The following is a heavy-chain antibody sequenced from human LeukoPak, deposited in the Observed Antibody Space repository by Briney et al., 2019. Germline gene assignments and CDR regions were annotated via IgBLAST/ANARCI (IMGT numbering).Heavy chain of an antibody. Sequence: SETLSLTCTVSGGSISSSSYYWDWIRQPPGKGLEWIGSIYYSGSTYYNPSLKSRVTISVDTSKNQFSLKLSSVTAADTAVYYCASLPLWFGESPPPWGQGTLVTVSS. CDR2: IYYSGST. CDR1: GGSISSSSYY. J-gene: IGHJ5*02. CDR3: ASLPLWFGESPPP. V-gene: IGHV4-39*01. D-gene: IGHD3-10*01.